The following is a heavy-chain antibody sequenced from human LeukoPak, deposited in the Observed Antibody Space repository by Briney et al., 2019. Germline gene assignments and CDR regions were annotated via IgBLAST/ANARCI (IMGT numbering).Heavy chain of an antibody. J-gene: IGHJ4*02. D-gene: IGHD5-24*01. V-gene: IGHV4-39*07. CDR3: ARAIEMATALDY. Sequence: SETLSLTCTVSGGSISRSDYYWAWIRQPPGKGLEWIGNIFFSGSTYYNPSLKSRVTISVDTSKNQFSLKLSSVTAADTAVYYCARAIEMATALDYWGQGTLVTVSS. CDR1: GGSISRSDYY. CDR2: IFFSGST.